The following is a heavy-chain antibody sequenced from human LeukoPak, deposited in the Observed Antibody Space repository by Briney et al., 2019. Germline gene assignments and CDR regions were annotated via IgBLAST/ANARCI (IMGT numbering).Heavy chain of an antibody. J-gene: IGHJ5*01. Sequence: ASVKVSCKATSHISWVRQAPGQGLEWMGWIGTYGGDTYYAQKFRGRITVTTDTSTSTVYMELRNLRSDDTAVYYCARDLWNFYDNSGYNRDFDSWGQGTLVTVSS. V-gene: IGHV1-18*01. D-gene: IGHD3-22*01. CDR2: IGTYGGDT. CDR1: TSH. CDR3: ARDLWNFYDNSGYNRDFDS.